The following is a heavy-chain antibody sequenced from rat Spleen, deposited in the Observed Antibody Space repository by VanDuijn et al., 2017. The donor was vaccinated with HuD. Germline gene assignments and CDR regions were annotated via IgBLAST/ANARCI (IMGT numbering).Heavy chain of an antibody. D-gene: IGHD1-11*01. J-gene: IGHJ2*01. CDR1: GFTFTNYV. CDR3: ARRHYGYTDYFDY. CDR2: ITNNGGNS. V-gene: IGHV5-29*01. Sequence: EVQLVESGGGLVQPGRSLKLSCAASGFTFTNYVMAWVRQAPGKGLEWVASITNNGGNSYYPDSVKGRFTISRDNAKSTLYLQMDSLRSEDTATYYCARRHYGYTDYFDYWGQGVMVTVSS.